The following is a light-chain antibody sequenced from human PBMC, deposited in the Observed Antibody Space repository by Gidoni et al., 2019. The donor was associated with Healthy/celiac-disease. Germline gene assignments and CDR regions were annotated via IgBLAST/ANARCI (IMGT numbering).Light chain of an antibody. CDR1: QSTSSY. CDR3: QQCYRPLRT. V-gene: IGKV1-39*01. CDR2: AAS. J-gene: IGKJ2*01. Sequence: DIQMTQSPSSLSASVGDRVTITCRASQSTSSYLKWYQQKPGKAPKLLIYAASSLQSGVASRFTGSVSGTDFTLTISRPHPDDFATYYSQQCYRPLRTFGQGSKLEIK.